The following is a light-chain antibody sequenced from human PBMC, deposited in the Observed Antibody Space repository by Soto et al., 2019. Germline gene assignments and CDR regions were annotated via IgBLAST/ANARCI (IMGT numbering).Light chain of an antibody. J-gene: IGLJ1*01. CDR1: SSDVGGYNY. CDR3: GSYADSNNYV. CDR2: EVS. Sequence: QSVLTQPPSASGSPGQSVTISCTGTSSDVGGYNYVSWYQQYPGKAPKIMIYEVSKRPSGAPDRFSGSKSGNTASLTVSGLQAEDEADYYCGSYADSNNYVFGTGTKLTVL. V-gene: IGLV2-8*01.